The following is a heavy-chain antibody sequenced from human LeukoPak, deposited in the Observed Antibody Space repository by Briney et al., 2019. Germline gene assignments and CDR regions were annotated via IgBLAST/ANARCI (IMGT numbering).Heavy chain of an antibody. J-gene: IGHJ4*02. CDR3: ARVGYYDSSGFEFDY. V-gene: IGHV1-69*04. D-gene: IGHD3-22*01. CDR1: GGTFSSYA. Sequence: ASVKVSCKASGGTFSSYAISWVRQAPGQGLEWMGRIIPIFGIANYAQKFQGRVTITAAKSTSTAYMELSSLRSEDTAVYYCARVGYYDSSGFEFDYWGQGTLVTVSS. CDR2: IIPIFGIA.